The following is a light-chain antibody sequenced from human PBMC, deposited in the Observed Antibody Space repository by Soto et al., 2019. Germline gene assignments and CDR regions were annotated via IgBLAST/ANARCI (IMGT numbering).Light chain of an antibody. Sequence: IVLTQSPATLSVSPGERATLSCRASQSVSSNLAWHQQRPGQAPRLLIYGTSHRATGIPDRFSGSGSGTDFTLTINRLEPEDFAVYYCQQYGSSWTFGQGTKVDIK. J-gene: IGKJ1*01. CDR3: QQYGSSWT. CDR1: QSVSSN. V-gene: IGKV3-20*01. CDR2: GTS.